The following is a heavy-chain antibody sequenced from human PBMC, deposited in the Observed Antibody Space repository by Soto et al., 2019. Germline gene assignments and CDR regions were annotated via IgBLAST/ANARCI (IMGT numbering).Heavy chain of an antibody. CDR2: IIPILGIA. CDR1: GGTFSSYT. D-gene: IGHD3-22*01. J-gene: IGHJ5*02. CDR3: ARSDSRGYYPEP. V-gene: IGHV1-69*02. Sequence: QVQLVQSGAEVKKPGSSVKVSCKASGGTFSSYTISWVRQAPGQGLEWMGRIIPILGIANYAQKFQGRVTITADKSTSTAYMELRRLRSEDRAVYYCARSDSRGYYPEPWGQGTLVTVSS.